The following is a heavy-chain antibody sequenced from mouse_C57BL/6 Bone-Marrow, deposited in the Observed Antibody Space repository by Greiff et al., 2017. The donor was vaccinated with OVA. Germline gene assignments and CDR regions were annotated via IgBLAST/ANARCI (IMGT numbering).Heavy chain of an antibody. J-gene: IGHJ4*01. CDR1: GYTFTSYW. D-gene: IGHD1-1*01. Sequence: VQLQQPGAELVKPGASVKLSCKASGYTFTSYWMQWVKQRPGQGLEWIGELDPSDSSTNYNQKFKGKATFTVDTSSSTAYMQLSSLTSEDSAVYYCAREGIITTVVATEAMDYWGQGTSVTVSS. V-gene: IGHV1-50*01. CDR3: AREGIITTVVATEAMDY. CDR2: LDPSDSST.